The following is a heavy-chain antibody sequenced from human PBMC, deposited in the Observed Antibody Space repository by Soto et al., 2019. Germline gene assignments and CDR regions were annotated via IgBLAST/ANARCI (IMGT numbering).Heavy chain of an antibody. J-gene: IGHJ6*02. CDR1: GFTFSSYA. D-gene: IGHD6-19*01. V-gene: IGHV3-23*01. CDR2: ISGGST. Sequence: GGSLRLSCAASGFTFSSYAMSWVRQAPGKGLEWVSAISGGSTYYADSVKGRFTISRDNSKNTLYLQMNSLRAEDTAVYYCAKGSVAGDYYYYGMDVWGQGTTVTVSS. CDR3: AKGSVAGDYYYYGMDV.